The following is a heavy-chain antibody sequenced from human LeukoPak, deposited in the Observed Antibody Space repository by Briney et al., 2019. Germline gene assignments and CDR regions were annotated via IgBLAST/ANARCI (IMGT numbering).Heavy chain of an antibody. Sequence: PSETLSLTCAVYGGSFSGYYWSWIRQPPGKGLEWIGEINHSGSTNYNPSLKSRVTISVDTSKNQFSLKLSSVTAADTAVYYCARVLLKPYYYHGMDVWGKGTTVTVSS. CDR1: GGSFSGYY. CDR3: ARVLLKPYYYHGMDV. J-gene: IGHJ6*04. CDR2: INHSGST. V-gene: IGHV4-34*01.